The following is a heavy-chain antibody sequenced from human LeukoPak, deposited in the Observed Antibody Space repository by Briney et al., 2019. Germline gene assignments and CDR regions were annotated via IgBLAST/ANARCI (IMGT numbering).Heavy chain of an antibody. V-gene: IGHV3-7*01. Sequence: GGSLRLSCAASGFTFSSYWMSWVRQAPGKGLEWVANIKQDGSEKYYVDSVKGRFTISRDNAKNSLYLQMNSLRAEDTAVYYCARDPTRGFLDPFDIWGQGTMVTVSS. D-gene: IGHD3/OR15-3a*01. J-gene: IGHJ3*02. CDR2: IKQDGSEK. CDR3: ARDPTRGFLDPFDI. CDR1: GFTFSSYW.